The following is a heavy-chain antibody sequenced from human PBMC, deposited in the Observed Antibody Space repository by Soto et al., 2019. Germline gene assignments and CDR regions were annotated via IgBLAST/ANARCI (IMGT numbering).Heavy chain of an antibody. J-gene: IGHJ4*02. CDR2: MNPNSGNT. D-gene: IGHD5-12*01. V-gene: IGHV1-8*01. CDR3: ASVRGYSGYDPFDY. Sequence: VQLVQSGDEVKKPGASVKVSCKASGYTFTSYDINWVRQATGQGLEWMGWMNPNSGNTGYAQKFQGRVTMTRNTSISTAYMELSSLRSEDTAVYYCASVRGYSGYDPFDYWGQGTLVTVSS. CDR1: GYTFTSYD.